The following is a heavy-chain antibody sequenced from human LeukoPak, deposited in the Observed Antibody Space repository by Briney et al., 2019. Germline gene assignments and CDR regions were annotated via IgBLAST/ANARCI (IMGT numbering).Heavy chain of an antibody. J-gene: IGHJ4*02. CDR3: ARLRGGAY. D-gene: IGHD3-10*01. Sequence: GGSLRLSCAASGFTFSSYSMNWVRQAPGKGLEWVANIKQDGGETYYVDSVKGRFTISRDNAKNSPYLQMNSLRAEDTALYYCARLRGGAYWGQGTLVTVSS. CDR1: GFTFSSYS. V-gene: IGHV3-7*01. CDR2: IKQDGGET.